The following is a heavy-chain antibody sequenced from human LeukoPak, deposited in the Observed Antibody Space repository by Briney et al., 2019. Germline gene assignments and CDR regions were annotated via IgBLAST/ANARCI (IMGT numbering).Heavy chain of an antibody. Sequence: RGSLRLSCAASGFTFSSYAMSWVRQAPGKGLEWVSAISGSGGSTYYADSVKGRFTISRDNSKDTLYLQMNSLRAEDTAVYYCAKTQYSSGWYSDAFDIWGQGTMVTVSS. V-gene: IGHV3-23*01. D-gene: IGHD6-19*01. CDR2: ISGSGGST. J-gene: IGHJ3*02. CDR3: AKTQYSSGWYSDAFDI. CDR1: GFTFSSYA.